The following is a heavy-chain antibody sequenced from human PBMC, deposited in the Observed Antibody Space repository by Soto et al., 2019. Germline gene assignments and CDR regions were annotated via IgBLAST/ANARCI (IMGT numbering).Heavy chain of an antibody. Sequence: GSLRLSCAASEFTFRSYWMSWVRQAPGKGLEWVANIKQDGSEKYYVDSVKGRFTISRDNAKNSLYLQMNSLRAEETAVYYCARGGRVVGFCSSTSCPYYYYYMDVWGKGTTVTVSS. V-gene: IGHV3-7*01. CDR1: EFTFRSYW. J-gene: IGHJ6*03. CDR2: IKQDGSEK. D-gene: IGHD2-2*01. CDR3: ARGGRVVGFCSSTSCPYYYYYMDV.